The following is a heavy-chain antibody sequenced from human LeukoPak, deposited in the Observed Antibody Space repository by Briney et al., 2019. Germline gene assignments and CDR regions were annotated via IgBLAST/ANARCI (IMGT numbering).Heavy chain of an antibody. CDR3: ARHPHYYFDNSAR. CDR2: MFYSGNT. J-gene: IGHJ4*02. V-gene: IGHV4-39*01. Sequence: SETLSLTCTVSGDSVRTSNSYWGWIRQPPGKGLEWIGSMFYSGNTYYNPSLKSRVTISVDTSKNQLSLRLSSVTAADTAVYYCARHPHYYFDNSARWGQGTLVAVSS. D-gene: IGHD3-22*01. CDR1: GDSVRTSNSY.